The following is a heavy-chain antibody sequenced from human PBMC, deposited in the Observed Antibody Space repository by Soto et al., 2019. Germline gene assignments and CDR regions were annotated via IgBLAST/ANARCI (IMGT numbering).Heavy chain of an antibody. D-gene: IGHD2-21*02. J-gene: IGHJ4*02. CDR1: GGSISSGGYY. Sequence: QVQLQESGPGLVKPSQTLSLTCTVSGGSISSGGYYWSWIRQHPGKGLEWIGYIYYSGSTYYNPSLKSPVTISVDTSKNQFSLKLSSVTAADTAVYYCARGRRVVTAIERGYYFDYWGQGTLVTVSS. V-gene: IGHV4-31*01. CDR3: ARGRRVVTAIERGYYFDY. CDR2: IYYSGST.